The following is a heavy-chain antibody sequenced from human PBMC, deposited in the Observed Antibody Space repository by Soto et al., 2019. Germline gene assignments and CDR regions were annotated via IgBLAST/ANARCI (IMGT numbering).Heavy chain of an antibody. CDR2: TYSDGTT. V-gene: IGHV3-66*01. CDR1: GFTVSSNF. J-gene: IGHJ3*02. Sequence: GGSLRLSCAASGFTVSSNFMTWVRQAPGKGLEWVSVTYSDGTTFYADSVKGRFTISRDNSKNTLYLQMNSLGAEGTAIYYCAREFRPTGSRYAFDIWGQGTMVTVSS. D-gene: IGHD1-26*01. CDR3: AREFRPTGSRYAFDI.